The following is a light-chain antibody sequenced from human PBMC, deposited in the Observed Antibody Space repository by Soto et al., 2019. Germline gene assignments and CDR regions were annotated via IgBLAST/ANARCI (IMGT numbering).Light chain of an antibody. Sequence: QSALTQPASVSGSPGQSITISCTGTSSDVGGYNYVSWYQQHPGKAPKLMIYDVSNRPSGVSNRFSGSKSGNTASLTNSGLQAEDEADYYCSSYTSSSVVFGGGTKVTVL. CDR1: SSDVGGYNY. CDR2: DVS. V-gene: IGLV2-14*01. J-gene: IGLJ2*01. CDR3: SSYTSSSVV.